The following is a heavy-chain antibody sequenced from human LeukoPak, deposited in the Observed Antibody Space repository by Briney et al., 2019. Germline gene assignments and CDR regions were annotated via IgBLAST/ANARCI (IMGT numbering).Heavy chain of an antibody. Sequence: GRSLRLSCAASGFTFSNAWMSWVRQAPGKGLEWVAKINQDGSDMYYVDSVKGRFFVSRDNARNLVYLQMNSLRVDDTAVYYCARDFPGIGRGTFDFWGQGTIIIVSS. CDR2: INQDGSDM. J-gene: IGHJ3*01. V-gene: IGHV3-7*03. CDR3: ARDFPGIGRGTFDF. CDR1: GFTFSNAW. D-gene: IGHD3-10*01.